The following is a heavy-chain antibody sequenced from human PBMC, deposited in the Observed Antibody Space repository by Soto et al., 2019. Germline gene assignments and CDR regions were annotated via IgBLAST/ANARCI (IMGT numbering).Heavy chain of an antibody. V-gene: IGHV5-51*01. D-gene: IGHD6-25*01. Sequence: PGESLKISCKGSGYSFSNYWIAWLRQMPGKGLEWMGIIYPAASDARYSPSFQGQVTISVDMSISTAYLRWRSLKASDTAIYYCARGISGRSAADYFDPRGQGNLVTVYS. CDR1: GYSFSNYW. J-gene: IGHJ5*02. CDR2: IYPAASDA. CDR3: ARGISGRSAADYFDP.